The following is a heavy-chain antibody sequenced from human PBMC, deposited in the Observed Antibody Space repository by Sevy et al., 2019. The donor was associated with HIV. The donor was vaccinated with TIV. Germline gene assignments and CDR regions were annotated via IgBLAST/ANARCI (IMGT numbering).Heavy chain of an antibody. D-gene: IGHD5-12*01. V-gene: IGHV3-23*01. CDR2: ISGTGGST. J-gene: IGHJ4*02. CDR3: AKDLVNGYSVYDFDH. Sequence: GGSLRLSCAASGFTFSSYAMSWVRQAPGKGLEWVSAISGTGGSTYYADSVKGRFTISRDNSKNTLYLPMNSLRAEDTAVYYCAKDLVNGYSVYDFDHWGQGTLVTVSS. CDR1: GFTFSSYA.